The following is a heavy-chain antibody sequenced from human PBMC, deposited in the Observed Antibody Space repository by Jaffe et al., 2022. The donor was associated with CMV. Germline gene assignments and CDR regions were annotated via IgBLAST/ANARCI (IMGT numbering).Heavy chain of an antibody. D-gene: IGHD3-22*01. V-gene: IGHV3-48*02. Sequence: EVQLVESGGGLVQPGGSLRLSCAASGFTFSSYSMNWVRQAPGKGLEWVSYISSSSSTIYYADSVKGRFTISRDNAKNSLYLQMNSLRDEDTAVYYCARGPNYYDSSGYYYDFDYWGQGTLVTVSS. CDR2: ISSSSSTI. CDR3: ARGPNYYDSSGYYYDFDY. CDR1: GFTFSSYS. J-gene: IGHJ4*02.